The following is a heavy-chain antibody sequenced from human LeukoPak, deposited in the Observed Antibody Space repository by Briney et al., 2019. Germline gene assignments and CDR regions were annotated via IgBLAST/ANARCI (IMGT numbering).Heavy chain of an antibody. CDR1: GGSFRISDYY. D-gene: IGHD5-24*01. J-gene: IGHJ4*02. Sequence: SETLSLTCTVSGGSFRISDYYWAWIRQPPGRSLEWIGSIYYSGNTHYNPSLKSRVTISVDTSKNQFSLKLSSVTAADTAVYYCARQGLIVMAGEGDFDYWGQGTLVTVSS. V-gene: IGHV4-39*01. CDR3: ARQGLIVMAGEGDFDY. CDR2: IYYSGNT.